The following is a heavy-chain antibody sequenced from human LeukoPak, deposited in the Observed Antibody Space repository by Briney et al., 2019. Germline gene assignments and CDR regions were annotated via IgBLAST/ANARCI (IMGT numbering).Heavy chain of an antibody. D-gene: IGHD6-13*01. CDR3: ASLTQEYSSSAYYYMDV. V-gene: IGHV1-69*05. Sequence: SVRVSCKASGGTFSSYAISWVRQAPGQGLEWMGGIIPIFGTANYAQKFQGRVTITTDESTSTAYMELSSLRSEDTAVYYCASLTQEYSSSAYYYMDVWGKGTTVTVSS. J-gene: IGHJ6*03. CDR1: GGTFSSYA. CDR2: IIPIFGTA.